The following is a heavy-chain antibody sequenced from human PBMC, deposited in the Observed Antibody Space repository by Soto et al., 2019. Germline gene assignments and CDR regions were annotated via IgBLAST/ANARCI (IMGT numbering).Heavy chain of an antibody. Sequence: GESLKISCKGSGYSFTTYWISWVRQMPGNGLEWMGRIDPSDSYTNYSPSFQGHVTISTDKSIDTAYLQWSSLKASDTAMYYWARYYYNSSGYFNSDVWGQGTTVTVSS. J-gene: IGHJ6*02. CDR2: IDPSDSYT. D-gene: IGHD3-22*01. V-gene: IGHV5-10-1*01. CDR3: ARYYYNSSGYFNSDV. CDR1: GYSFTTYW.